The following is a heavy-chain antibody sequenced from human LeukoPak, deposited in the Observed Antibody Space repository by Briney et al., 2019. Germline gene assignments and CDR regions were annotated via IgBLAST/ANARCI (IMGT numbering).Heavy chain of an antibody. V-gene: IGHV4-59*01. D-gene: IGHD3-22*01. CDR1: GGSISSYY. CDR2: IYYSGST. Sequence: PSETLSLTCTVSGGSISSYYWSWIRQPPGKELEWIGYIYYSGSTNYNPSLKSRVTISVDTSKNQFSLKLSSVTAADTAVYYCAAEGGYYSSFDYWGQGTLVTVSS. J-gene: IGHJ4*02. CDR3: AAEGGYYSSFDY.